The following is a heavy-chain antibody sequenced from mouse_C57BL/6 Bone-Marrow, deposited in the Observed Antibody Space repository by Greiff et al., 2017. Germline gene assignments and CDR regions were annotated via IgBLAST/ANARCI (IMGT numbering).Heavy chain of an antibody. J-gene: IGHJ4*01. CDR1: GFTFSSYG. CDR3: ARQGYYGAMDY. D-gene: IGHD1-1*01. Sequence: EVKLVESGGDLVKPGGSLKLSCAASGFTFSSYGMSWVRQTPDKRLEWVATISSGGSYTYYPDSVKGRFTISRDNAKNTLYLQRSSLKSEDTAMYYWARQGYYGAMDYWGQGTSVTVSS. V-gene: IGHV5-6*01. CDR2: ISSGGSYT.